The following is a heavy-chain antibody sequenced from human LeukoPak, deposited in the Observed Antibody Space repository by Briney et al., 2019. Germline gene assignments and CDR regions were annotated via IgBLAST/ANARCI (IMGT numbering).Heavy chain of an antibody. J-gene: IGHJ4*02. Sequence: ASVKVSCKAPGYTFTSYAMHWVRQAPGQRLEWMGWINAGNGNTKYSQKFQGRVTITRDTSASTAYMELSSLRSEDTAVYYCARDRGTTVAIFDYWGQGTLVTVSS. CDR3: ARDRGTTVAIFDY. V-gene: IGHV1-3*01. CDR1: GYTFTSYA. CDR2: INAGNGNT. D-gene: IGHD4-23*01.